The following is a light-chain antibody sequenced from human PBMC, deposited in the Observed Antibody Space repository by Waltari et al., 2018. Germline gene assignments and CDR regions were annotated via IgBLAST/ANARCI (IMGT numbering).Light chain of an antibody. CDR1: SSNFGAGYD. V-gene: IGLV1-40*01. CDR3: QSYDTSLRAV. CDR2: GND. Sequence: QSVLTQPPSVSGAPGQRITIPCTGSSSNFGAGYDVLWYRQLPGTAPKLLIYGNDKRPSGVPDRFSGSKSGTSASLGITGLQADDEADYYCQSYDTSLRAVFGGGTKVIVL. J-gene: IGLJ2*01.